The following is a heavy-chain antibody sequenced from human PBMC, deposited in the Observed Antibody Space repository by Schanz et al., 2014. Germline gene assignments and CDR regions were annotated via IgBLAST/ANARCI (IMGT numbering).Heavy chain of an antibody. CDR3: AKNQYDDVDLSSFYFDF. Sequence: EVQLVESGGGLVQPGGSLRLSCAASGFTFSSYSMNWVRQAPGKGLEWVSYISSSSSTRYYADSVKGRFTISRDNAKNSLFLQMNSLRPEDTAIYYCAKNQYDDVDLSSFYFDFWGQGTLVTVSS. J-gene: IGHJ4*02. CDR2: ISSSSSTR. CDR1: GFTFSSYS. V-gene: IGHV3-48*01. D-gene: IGHD3-10*02.